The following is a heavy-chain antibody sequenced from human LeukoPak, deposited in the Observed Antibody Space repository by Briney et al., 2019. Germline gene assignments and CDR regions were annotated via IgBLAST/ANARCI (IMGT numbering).Heavy chain of an antibody. CDR2: INPNSGST. Sequence: GGSVKVSCTASGYTFTGYYMHWVRQAPGQGLEWMGWINPNSGSTNYAQKFQGSVTMTRDKSISTVYMELSRLRADDTAVYYCARVSIVVVPAAMANWFDPWGQGTLVTVSS. J-gene: IGHJ5*02. D-gene: IGHD2-2*01. CDR1: GYTFTGYY. CDR3: ARVSIVVVPAAMANWFDP. V-gene: IGHV1-2*02.